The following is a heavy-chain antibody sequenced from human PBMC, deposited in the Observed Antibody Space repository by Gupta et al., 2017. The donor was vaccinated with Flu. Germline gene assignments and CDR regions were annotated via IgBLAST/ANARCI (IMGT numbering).Heavy chain of an antibody. Sequence: SWLRPAPREGLECIGYIYYSGSTYDNPSLKGRATIAVDTTKNQFSLKLGSVTAADTAVYCCARAYWRYYKDVWGKGTTVTVSS. CDR3: ARAYWRYYKDV. V-gene: IGHV4-30-4*01. J-gene: IGHJ6*03. CDR2: IYYSGST. D-gene: IGHD3-3*01.